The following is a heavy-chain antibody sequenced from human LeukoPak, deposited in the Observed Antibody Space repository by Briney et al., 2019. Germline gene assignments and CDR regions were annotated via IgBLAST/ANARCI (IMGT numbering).Heavy chain of an antibody. J-gene: IGHJ4*02. CDR2: ISGSGGST. CDR3: AKVSGGGYFDWLLSGGTYFDY. Sequence: PGGSLRLSCAASGFTFSSYAMSWVRQAPGKGLEWVSAISGSGGSTYYADFVKGRFTISRDNSKNTLYLQMNSLRAEDTAVYYCAKVSGGGYFDWLLSGGTYFDYWGQGTLVTVSS. V-gene: IGHV3-23*01. D-gene: IGHD3-9*01. CDR1: GFTFSSYA.